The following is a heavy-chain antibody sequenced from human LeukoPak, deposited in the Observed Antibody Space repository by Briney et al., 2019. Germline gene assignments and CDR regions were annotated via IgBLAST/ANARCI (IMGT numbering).Heavy chain of an antibody. V-gene: IGHV3-21*04. Sequence: GGSLRLSCAASGFTFSSYSMNWARQAPGKGLEWVSSISSSSSYIYYADSVKGRFTISRDNSKNTVYLQMSSLRAEDTAVYYCAKVKGLRGIVGTTTRGFLDYWGQGTLVTVSS. CDR1: GFTFSSYS. J-gene: IGHJ4*02. CDR2: ISSSSSYI. D-gene: IGHD1-26*01. CDR3: AKVKGLRGIVGTTTRGFLDY.